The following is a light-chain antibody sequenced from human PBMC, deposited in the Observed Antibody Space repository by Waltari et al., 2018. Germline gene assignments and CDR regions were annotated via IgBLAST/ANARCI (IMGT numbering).Light chain of an antibody. V-gene: IGKV4-1*01. CDR3: QQYYSTPLT. CDR2: WAS. CDR1: QSVLYTSNDKDY. Sequence: DIVMTQSPYSLAVSLGERATINCKSSQSVLYTSNDKDYLAWYQQKPGQPPKLLIYWASTRESGVPDRFSGSGSGTDFTLTINSLQAEDVAVYYCQQYYSTPLTFGGGTKVEIK. J-gene: IGKJ4*01.